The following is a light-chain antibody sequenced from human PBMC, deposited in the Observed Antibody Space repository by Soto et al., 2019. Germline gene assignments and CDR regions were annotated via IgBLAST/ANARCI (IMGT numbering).Light chain of an antibody. CDR3: QQYNNWWT. J-gene: IGKJ1*01. Sequence: EIVLTQSPATLSLSPGDRGTLSCRASQSVSSYLAWYQQKPGQAPRLLIYAASTRATGIPARFIGNGSGTEFTLTISSLQSEDFAVYYCQQYNNWWTFGQGTKVDIK. V-gene: IGKV3D-15*01. CDR2: AAS. CDR1: QSVSSY.